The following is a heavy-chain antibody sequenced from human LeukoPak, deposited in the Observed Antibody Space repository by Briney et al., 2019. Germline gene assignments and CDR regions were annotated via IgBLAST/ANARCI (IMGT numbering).Heavy chain of an antibody. CDR1: GFTFSSYW. J-gene: IGHJ5*02. CDR2: INTDGSST. V-gene: IGHV3-74*01. Sequence: GGSLRLSCATSGFTFSSYWMFWVRQAPGKGLVWVSRINTDGSSTSYADSVKGRFTISRDNAKNSLYLQMNSLSAEDTAVYYCATWDRFDPWGQGTLVTVSS. CDR3: ATWDRFDP. D-gene: IGHD1-26*01.